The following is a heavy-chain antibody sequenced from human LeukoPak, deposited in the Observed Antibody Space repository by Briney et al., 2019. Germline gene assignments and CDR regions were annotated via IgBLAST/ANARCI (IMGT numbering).Heavy chain of an antibody. Sequence: SENLSLTCTVSSDSLGTSYWSWLRQPPGKRLEWIGNVFYSGYANYNPSLKSRVTISIDTSKNQFSLSLTSVSAADTAVYYCAKEADRADAFDIWGQGTMVTVSS. V-gene: IGHV4-59*01. J-gene: IGHJ3*02. CDR3: AKEADRADAFDI. D-gene: IGHD3-10*01. CDR2: VFYSGYA. CDR1: SDSLGTSY.